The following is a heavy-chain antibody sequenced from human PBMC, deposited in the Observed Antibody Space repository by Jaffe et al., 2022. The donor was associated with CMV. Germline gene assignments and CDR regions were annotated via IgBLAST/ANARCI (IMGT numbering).Heavy chain of an antibody. CDR2: INISGTT. D-gene: IGHD4-17*01. V-gene: IGHV4-4*07. Sequence: QVQLQESGPGLVEPSETLSLTCTVSGGSFSTNYWSWIRQPAGKPLEWIGRINISGTTSYNPSLTGRVTMSVDPSKNKFSLNMSPVDAADTAVYYCARGNGDGDYYFDYWGQGTLVTVSS. CDR3: ARGNGDGDYYFDY. J-gene: IGHJ4*02. CDR1: GGSFSTNY.